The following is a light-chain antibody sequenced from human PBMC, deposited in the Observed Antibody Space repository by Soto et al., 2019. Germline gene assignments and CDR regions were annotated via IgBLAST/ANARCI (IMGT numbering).Light chain of an antibody. J-gene: IGLJ2*01. CDR1: SSNIGNNY. V-gene: IGLV1-51*01. Sequence: QSVLTQPPSVSVAPGQKVTISCSGSSSNIGNNYVSWYQQLPGTAPKLLIYDNNKRPSGIPDRFSASKSGTSATLGITGLQTGDEADYCCGTWDSSLSAGVFGGGTKLTVL. CDR2: DNN. CDR3: GTWDSSLSAGV.